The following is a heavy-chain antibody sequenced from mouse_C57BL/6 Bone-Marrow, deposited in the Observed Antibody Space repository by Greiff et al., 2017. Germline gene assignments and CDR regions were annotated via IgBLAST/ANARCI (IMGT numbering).Heavy chain of an antibody. V-gene: IGHV1-78*01. CDR3: ARSEDSSGYWFAY. Sequence: VQLQQSDAELVKPGASVKISCKVSGYTFTDHTIHWMKQRPEQGLEWIGYIYPRDGSTKYHEKFKGKATLTADKSSSTAYRQLNSLTSEESAVYFCARSEDSSGYWFAYWGQGTLVTVSA. CDR2: IYPRDGST. J-gene: IGHJ3*01. D-gene: IGHD3-2*02. CDR1: GYTFTDHT.